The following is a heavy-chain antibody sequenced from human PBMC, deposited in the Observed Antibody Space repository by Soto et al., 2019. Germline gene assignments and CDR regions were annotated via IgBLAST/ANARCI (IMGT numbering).Heavy chain of an antibody. J-gene: IGHJ4*02. CDR1: GYTFTSYG. CDR2: ISAYNGNT. V-gene: IGHV1-18*01. Sequence: SCKASGYTFTSYGISWVRQAPGQGLEWMGWISAYNGNTNYAQKLQGRVTMTTDTSTSTAYMELRSLRSDDTAVYYCARDQGVDIVATTVDYWGQGTQVTVSS. CDR3: ARDQGVDIVATTVDY. D-gene: IGHD5-12*01.